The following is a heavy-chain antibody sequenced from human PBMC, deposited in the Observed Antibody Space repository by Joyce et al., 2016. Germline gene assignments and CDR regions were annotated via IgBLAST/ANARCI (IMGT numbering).Heavy chain of an antibody. Sequence: QVQLVQSGAEVKKPGASVKVSCKASGYTFTRNYIHLVRQAPGQGLEWMGVIDPSDGSTGYAQKVQGRVTMTMDTSTSTVYMELSSLRSEDTAVYYCARAHSSGWSDYWGQGTLVTVSS. CDR1: GYTFTRNY. CDR2: IDPSDGST. J-gene: IGHJ4*02. V-gene: IGHV1-46*01. CDR3: ARAHSSGWSDY. D-gene: IGHD6-19*01.